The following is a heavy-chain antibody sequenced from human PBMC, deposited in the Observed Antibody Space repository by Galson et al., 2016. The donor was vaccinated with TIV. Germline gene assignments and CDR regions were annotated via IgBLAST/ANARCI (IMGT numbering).Heavy chain of an antibody. CDR2: IRAYNGET. D-gene: IGHD4-17*01. CDR1: GYTFTDYG. J-gene: IGHJ4*02. Sequence: SVKVSCKASGYTFTDYGFSWVRQAPGQGLEWMAWIRAYNGETEYAQKFQGRVTLTTDASTSTAYMEMTSLRSDDTAIYYCARRGYGDWYYFDYWGQGTLVTVSS. CDR3: ARRGYGDWYYFDY. V-gene: IGHV1-18*01.